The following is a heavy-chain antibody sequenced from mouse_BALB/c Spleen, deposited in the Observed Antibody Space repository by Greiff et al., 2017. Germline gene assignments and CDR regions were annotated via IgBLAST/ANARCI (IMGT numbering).Heavy chain of an antibody. CDR3: ARSSHYYGSSSWYCDV. D-gene: IGHD1-1*01. CDR2: ISSGSSTI. J-gene: IGHJ1*01. CDR1: GFTFSSFG. V-gene: IGHV5-17*02. Sequence: EVQGVESGGGLVQPGGSRKLSCAASGFTFSSFGMHWVRQAPEKGLEWVAYISSGSSTIYYADTVKGRFTISRDNPKNTLFLQMTSLRSEDTAMYYCARSSHYYGSSSWYCDVWGAGTTVTVSS.